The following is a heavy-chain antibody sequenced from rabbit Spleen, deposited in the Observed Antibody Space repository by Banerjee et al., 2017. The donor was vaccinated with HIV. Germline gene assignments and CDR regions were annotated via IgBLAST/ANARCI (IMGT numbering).Heavy chain of an antibody. J-gene: IGHJ3*01. CDR3: ARDGAGGSYFAL. CDR1: GFDFSGYG. CDR2: IYAGSSGVT. V-gene: IGHV1S45*01. Sequence: QEQLKESGGGLVTPGGTLKLSCKASGFDFSGYGMSWVRQAPGKGLEWIACIYAGSSGVTYYASWVNGRFTIARTSSTTVTLQMTSLTAADTATYFCARDGAGGSYFALWGQGTLVTVS. D-gene: IGHD8-1*01.